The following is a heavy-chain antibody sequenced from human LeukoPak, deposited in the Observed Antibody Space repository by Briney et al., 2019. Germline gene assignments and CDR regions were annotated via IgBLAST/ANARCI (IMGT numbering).Heavy chain of an antibody. Sequence: PGRSLRLSCAVSGFTFSSYSMNWVRQAPGKGLEWISFIRHSSSDIYYADSVKGRFTISRDNAKNSLYLQMNSLRAEDTAVYYCARERVVVTAIEDCYYGMDVWGQGTTVTVSS. D-gene: IGHD2-21*02. CDR1: GFTFSSYS. J-gene: IGHJ6*02. V-gene: IGHV3-48*01. CDR2: IRHSSSDI. CDR3: ARERVVVTAIEDCYYGMDV.